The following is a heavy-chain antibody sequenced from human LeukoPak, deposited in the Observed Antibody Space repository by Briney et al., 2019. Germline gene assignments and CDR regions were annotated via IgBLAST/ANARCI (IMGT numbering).Heavy chain of an antibody. CDR2: IYTSGST. CDR1: GGSISSGGYS. Sequence: PSETLSLTCAVSGGSISSGGYSWSWIRQPPGKGLEWIGRIYTSGSTNYNPSLKSRVTISVDTSKNQFSLKLSSVTAADTAVYYCARDAPRSIAARPDTGWGQGTLVTVSS. V-gene: IGHV4-61*02. D-gene: IGHD6-6*01. J-gene: IGHJ4*02. CDR3: ARDAPRSIAARPDTG.